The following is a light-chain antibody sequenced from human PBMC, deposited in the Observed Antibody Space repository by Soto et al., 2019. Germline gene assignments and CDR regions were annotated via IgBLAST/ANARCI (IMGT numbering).Light chain of an antibody. J-gene: IGLJ1*01. V-gene: IGLV2-14*03. CDR3: SSFTSSMTND. CDR2: DVG. Sequence: QSALTQPASVSGSPGESITISCTGTSSDVGGYNSVSWYQHHPGKAPKLLLYDVGDRPSGVSYRFSGSKSGNTASLTISGLQAADEADYFCSSFTSSMTNDFGSGTKVTVL. CDR1: SSDVGGYNS.